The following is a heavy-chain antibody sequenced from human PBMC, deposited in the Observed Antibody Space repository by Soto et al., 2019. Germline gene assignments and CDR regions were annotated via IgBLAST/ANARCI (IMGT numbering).Heavy chain of an antibody. CDR3: ARGEEGSGRIFDY. Sequence: QVQLQQSGPGLVKPSQTLSLTCTISGDSVSSNTAGWNWIRQSPSRGLEWLGRTYYRSKWYNDYAVCLKSRIIINPDTSTNQFSLQLSAVTPEDTAVYYCARGEEGSGRIFDYWGQGTMVTVSS. V-gene: IGHV6-1*01. D-gene: IGHD3-10*01. CDR1: GDSVSSNTAG. J-gene: IGHJ4*02. CDR2: TYYRSKWYN.